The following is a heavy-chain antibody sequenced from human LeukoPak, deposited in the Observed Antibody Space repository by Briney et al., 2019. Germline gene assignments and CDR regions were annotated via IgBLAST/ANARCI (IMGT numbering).Heavy chain of an antibody. CDR2: MNRDGSEK. CDR1: GFTFSSYW. D-gene: IGHD3-16*01. V-gene: IGHV3-7*01. Sequence: GGSLRLSCAASGFTFSSYWMSWVRQAPGKGVEWVANMNRDGSEKNYVDSIKGRFTISRDNAANSLYLQMNSLRVEDTAVYYCARDGGIIRFGGQDVWGQGTTVIVS. J-gene: IGHJ6*02. CDR3: ARDGGIIRFGGQDV.